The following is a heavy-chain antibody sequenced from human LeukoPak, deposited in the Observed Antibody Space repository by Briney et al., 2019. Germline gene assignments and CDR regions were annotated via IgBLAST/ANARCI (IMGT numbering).Heavy chain of an antibody. CDR1: GFTFSTFS. CDR2: ISSGSAHI. Sequence: GGSQRLSCAGSGFTFSTFSFNWVRQAPGKGLEWVSSISSGSAHIYYADSVKGRFTISRDNAKNSLFLQMNSLRAEDTAIYYCAFVPRAYYYYMDVWGKGTTVTVS. CDR3: AFVPRAYYYYMDV. D-gene: IGHD6-6*01. V-gene: IGHV3-21*01. J-gene: IGHJ6*03.